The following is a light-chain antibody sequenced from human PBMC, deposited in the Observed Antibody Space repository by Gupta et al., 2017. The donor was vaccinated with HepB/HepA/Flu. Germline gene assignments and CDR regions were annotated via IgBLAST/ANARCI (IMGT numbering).Light chain of an antibody. CDR3: QSADSSGTYHVV. V-gene: IGLV3-25*03. CDR1: ALPKQY. CDR2: KDS. J-gene: IGLJ2*01. Sequence: SYELTQPPSVSVSPGQTARITCSGDALPKQYAYWYQQKPGQAPVLVIYKDSERPSGIPERFSGSSSGTTVTLTISGVQAEDDADYYCQSADSSGTYHVVFGGGTKLTVL.